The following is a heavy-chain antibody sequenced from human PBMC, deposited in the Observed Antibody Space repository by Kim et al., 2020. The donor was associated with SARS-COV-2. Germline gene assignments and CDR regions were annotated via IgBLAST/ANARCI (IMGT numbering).Heavy chain of an antibody. V-gene: IGHV3-30*18. CDR1: GFTFGNYG. Sequence: GGSLRLSCEASGFTFGNYGGHWVRQAPGKGLEWVAFISYDGSQEYYRDSVKGRFIISRDNVKNTMYLEMNSLGAEDSAVYYCTKRGATTGTVHYYGMDVWGTGTTVTISS. CDR3: TKRGATTGTVHYYGMDV. CDR2: ISYDGSQE. D-gene: IGHD1-1*01. J-gene: IGHJ6*04.